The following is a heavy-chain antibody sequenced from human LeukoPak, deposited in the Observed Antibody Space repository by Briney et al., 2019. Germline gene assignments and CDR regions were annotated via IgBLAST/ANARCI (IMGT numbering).Heavy chain of an antibody. Sequence: PSETLSLTCTVSGGSINSAGSYWSWIRQPAGKGLEWIGRIYTSGSTSYNPSLKSRVTISVDTSKNQFSLKLSSVTAADTAVYYCAREDNYGDYVGYWGQGTLVTVSS. V-gene: IGHV4-61*02. J-gene: IGHJ4*02. CDR2: IYTSGST. CDR3: AREDNYGDYVGY. CDR1: GGSINSAGSY. D-gene: IGHD4-17*01.